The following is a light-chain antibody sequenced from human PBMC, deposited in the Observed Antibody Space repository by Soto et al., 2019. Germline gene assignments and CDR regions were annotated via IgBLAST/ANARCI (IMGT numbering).Light chain of an antibody. J-gene: IGLJ2*01. CDR1: SGHSSYA. CDR3: QTWGTGIHVV. V-gene: IGLV4-69*01. Sequence: LVLTQSPSASASLGASVKLTCTLSSGHSSYAIAWHQQQPEKGPRHLMKLDSDGSHTKGDAIPDRFSGSSSGAERYLTISSLQSEDEADYYCQTWGTGIHVVFGGGTKVTVL. CDR2: LDSDGSH.